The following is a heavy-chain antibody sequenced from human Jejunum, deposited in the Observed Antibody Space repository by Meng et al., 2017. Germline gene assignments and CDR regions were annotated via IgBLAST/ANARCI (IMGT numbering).Heavy chain of an antibody. J-gene: IGHJ4*02. D-gene: IGHD2-21*01. Sequence: GESLKISCTVSGFTLSDHYMDWVRRAPGKGLEWVGRSRDKTQSYSIEYAASVKGRFIISRDDSQQSLYLQMNSLQTDDTAMYYCTRGFCGGGTCYSGLTWGQGSLVTVSS. CDR1: GFTLSDHY. V-gene: IGHV3-72*01. CDR2: SRDKTQSYSI. CDR3: TRGFCGGGTCYSGLT.